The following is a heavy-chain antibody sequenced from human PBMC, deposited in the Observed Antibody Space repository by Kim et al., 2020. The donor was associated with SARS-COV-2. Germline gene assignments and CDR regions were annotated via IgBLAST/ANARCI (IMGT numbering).Heavy chain of an antibody. D-gene: IGHD6-13*01. Sequence: NPYLKSRVTISVDTSKNQFSLELTSVTAADTAVYYCAGYEGRSSWREFDHWGQGTLVTVSS. CDR3: AGYEGRSSWREFDH. V-gene: IGHV4-59*10. J-gene: IGHJ4*02.